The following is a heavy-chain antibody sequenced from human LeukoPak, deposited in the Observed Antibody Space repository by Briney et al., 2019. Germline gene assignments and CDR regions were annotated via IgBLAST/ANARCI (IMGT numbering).Heavy chain of an antibody. CDR1: GLSGSTGGVG. CDR2: IYWDDDK. V-gene: IGHV2-5*02. CDR3: ARSGDYGSGSADY. Sequence: SGPMLVHPTQALTLTCTFSGLSGSTGGVGVGWIRQPQVKALEWLALIYWDDDKSYNPSLKSRLTITKHTSKNQVLLTMTNMDPVDTATYYCARSGDYGSGSADYWGQGTLVTVSS. J-gene: IGHJ4*02. D-gene: IGHD3-10*01.